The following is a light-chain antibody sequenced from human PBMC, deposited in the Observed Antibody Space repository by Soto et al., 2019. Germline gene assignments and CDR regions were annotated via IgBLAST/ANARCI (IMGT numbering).Light chain of an antibody. CDR1: QSLNNN. CDR3: QQFEQWPPLFS. V-gene: IGKV3-15*01. J-gene: IGKJ2*01. Sequence: DIVMTQSPATLSASPGDRATLSCWASQSLNNNLVWYQQKPGHPPRLLIYHASTRAAGVPARFSGSGYGTEFTLTIRSLQSEDFAVYYCQQFEQWPPLFSFGQGTRVEIK. CDR2: HAS.